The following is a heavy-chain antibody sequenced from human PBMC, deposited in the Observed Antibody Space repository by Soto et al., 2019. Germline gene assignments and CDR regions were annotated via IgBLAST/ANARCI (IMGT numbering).Heavy chain of an antibody. CDR2: IIPIFGTA. CDR3: ARDLYYYGSGSYLPFYYYGMDV. Sequence: QVQLVQSGAEVKKPGSSVKVSCKASGGPFSSYAISWVRQAPGQGLEWMGGIIPIFGTANYAQKFQGRVTITEDKSTSTAYMELSSLRSEYTAVYYWARDLYYYGSGSYLPFYYYGMDVWGQGTTVTVSS. CDR1: GGPFSSYA. D-gene: IGHD3-10*01. V-gene: IGHV1-69*06. J-gene: IGHJ6*01.